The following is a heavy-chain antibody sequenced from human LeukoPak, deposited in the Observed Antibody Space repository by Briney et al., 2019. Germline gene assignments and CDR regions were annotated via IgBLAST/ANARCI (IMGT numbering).Heavy chain of an antibody. CDR2: INHSGST. CDR1: GGSFSGYY. J-gene: IGHJ4*02. CDR3: ARGPNTWYSSVVGHFDY. V-gene: IGHV4-34*01. Sequence: SETLSLTCAVYGGSFSGYYWSWIRQPPGNGLEWIGEINHSGSTNYNPSLKSRVTISVDTSKNQFSLKLSSVTAADTAVYYCARGPNTWYSSVVGHFDYWGQGTLVTVSS. D-gene: IGHD6-13*01.